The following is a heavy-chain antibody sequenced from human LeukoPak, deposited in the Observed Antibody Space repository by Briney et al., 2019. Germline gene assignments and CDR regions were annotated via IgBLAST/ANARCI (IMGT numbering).Heavy chain of an antibody. CDR1: GGSISSGYYY. V-gene: IGHV4-30-4*08. J-gene: IGHJ3*02. CDR3: ARGYCSSTSCYPANDAFDI. CDR2: IYYSGST. Sequence: SQTLSLTCTVSGGSISSGYYYWSWIRQPPGKGLEWIGYIYYSGSTYYNPSLKSRVTISVGTSKNQFSLKLSSVTAADTAVYYCARGYCSSTSCYPANDAFDIWGQGTMVTVSS. D-gene: IGHD2-2*01.